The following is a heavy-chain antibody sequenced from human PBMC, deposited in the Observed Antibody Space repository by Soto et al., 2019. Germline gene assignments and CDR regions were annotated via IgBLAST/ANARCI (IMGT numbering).Heavy chain of an antibody. CDR1: GDTLNFYS. J-gene: IGHJ4*02. V-gene: IGHV1-69*02. D-gene: IGHD3-10*01. Sequence: QVQLVQSGAEVKRPGSSVKVSCKASGDTLNFYSINWVRQAHGLGLEWLGRVNPILSLSNYAQRFQGRVTMTADKSTSTAYMILNSLKSEDTAIYYCATSYGSGYRAFDYWGQGALVTVSS. CDR3: ATSYGSGYRAFDY. CDR2: VNPILSLS.